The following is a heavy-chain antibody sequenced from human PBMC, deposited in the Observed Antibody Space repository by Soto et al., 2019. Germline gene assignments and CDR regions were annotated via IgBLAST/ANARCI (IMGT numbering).Heavy chain of an antibody. CDR3: AVAVAGPTAIGY. CDR2: INSDGSST. Sequence: EVQLVESGGGLVQPGGSLRLSCAASGFTFSSYWMHWVRQAPGKGLVWVSRINSDGSSTSYADSVKGRFTISRDSAKNTRYLQMNSLRAEDTAVYYCAVAVAGPTAIGYWGQGTLVTVSS. V-gene: IGHV3-74*01. D-gene: IGHD6-19*01. J-gene: IGHJ4*02. CDR1: GFTFSSYW.